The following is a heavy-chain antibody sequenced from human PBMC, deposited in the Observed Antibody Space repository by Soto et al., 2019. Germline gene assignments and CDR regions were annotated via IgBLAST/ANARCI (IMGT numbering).Heavy chain of an antibody. CDR3: ASGHSSGCDC. V-gene: IGHV1-18*01. J-gene: IGHJ4*02. CDR1: GFTFTSYA. Sequence: GASVKVSCKASGFTFTSYAITWVRQAPGQGLEWMGWISAYNGNTNYAQNLQGRVTMTRDTSTSTVYMELSSLRSEDTAVYYCASGHSSGCDCWGQGTLVTVSS. CDR2: ISAYNGNT. D-gene: IGHD6-19*01.